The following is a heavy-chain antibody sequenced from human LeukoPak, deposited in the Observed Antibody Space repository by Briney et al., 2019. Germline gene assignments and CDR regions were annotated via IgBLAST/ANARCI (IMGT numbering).Heavy chain of an antibody. V-gene: IGHV1-8*01. J-gene: IGHJ6*02. CDR3: AKARYYDSSGYYLFLNYYYGMDV. CDR1: GYTFTSYD. Sequence: GASVTVSCTASGYTFTSYDINWVRQATGQGLEWMGWMNPNSGNTGYAQKFQGRVTMTRNTSISTAYMELSSLRSEDTAVYYCAKARYYDSSGYYLFLNYYYGMDVWGQGTTVTVSS. D-gene: IGHD3-22*01. CDR2: MNPNSGNT.